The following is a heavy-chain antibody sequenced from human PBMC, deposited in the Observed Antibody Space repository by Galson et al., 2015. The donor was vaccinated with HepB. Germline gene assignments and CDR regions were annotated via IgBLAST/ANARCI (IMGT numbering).Heavy chain of an antibody. CDR3: ASGAGMKSWNVVFDY. CDR1: GYTFSRFG. CDR2: VSAHNGDT. Sequence: SVKVSCKASGYTFSRFGMTWVRQAPGQGLEWMGWVSAHNGDTKYAQKVQGRVVMTTDTSTNTAYMELRSLTPDDTAVYYCASGAGMKSWNVVFDYWGQGTLVTVS. J-gene: IGHJ4*02. V-gene: IGHV1-18*01. D-gene: IGHD1-1*01.